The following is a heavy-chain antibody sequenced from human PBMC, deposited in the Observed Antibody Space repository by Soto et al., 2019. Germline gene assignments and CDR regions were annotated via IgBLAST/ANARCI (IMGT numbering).Heavy chain of an antibody. D-gene: IGHD6-19*01. CDR3: ARALGPGSGWYKIVGAFDI. CDR2: ISSSSSTI. J-gene: IGHJ3*02. Sequence: GGSLRLSCAASGFTFSSYSMNWVRQAPGKGLEWVSYISSSSSTIYYADSVKGRFTISRDNAKNSLYLQMNSLRDEDTAVYYCARALGPGSGWYKIVGAFDIWGQGTMVTVSS. CDR1: GFTFSSYS. V-gene: IGHV3-48*02.